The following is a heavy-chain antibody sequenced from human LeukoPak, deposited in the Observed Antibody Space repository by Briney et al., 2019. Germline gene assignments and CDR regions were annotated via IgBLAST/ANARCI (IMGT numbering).Heavy chain of an antibody. J-gene: IGHJ3*02. CDR3: ARDPDYGDYVIGAFDI. V-gene: IGHV1-18*01. CDR2: ISAYNGNT. CDR1: GYTFTSYG. Sequence: GASVKVSCKASGYTFTSYGISWVRQAPGQGLEWMGWISAYNGNTNYAQKLQGRVTMTTDTSTSTAYMELRSLRSDDTAVYYCARDPDYGDYVIGAFDIWGQGTMVTVSS. D-gene: IGHD4-17*01.